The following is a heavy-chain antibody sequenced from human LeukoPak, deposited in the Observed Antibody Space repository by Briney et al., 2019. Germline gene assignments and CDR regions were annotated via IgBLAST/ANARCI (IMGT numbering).Heavy chain of an antibody. D-gene: IGHD2-15*01. J-gene: IGHJ6*03. CDR2: ISWNSGSI. Sequence: GGSLRLSCAASGFTFDDYAMHWVRQAPGKGLEWVSCISWNSGSIGYADSVKGRFTISRDNAKNSLYLQMNSLRAEDTAVYYCARVPGGNSYYYYMDVWGKGTTVTVSS. CDR3: ARVPGGNSYYYYMDV. V-gene: IGHV3-9*01. CDR1: GFTFDDYA.